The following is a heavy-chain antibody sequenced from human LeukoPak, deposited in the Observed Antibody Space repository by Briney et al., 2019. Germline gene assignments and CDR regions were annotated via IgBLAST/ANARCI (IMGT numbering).Heavy chain of an antibody. D-gene: IGHD6-13*01. V-gene: IGHV1-18*01. CDR2: ISAYNGNT. CDR1: GYTFTSYG. Sequence: ASVRVSCTASGYTFTSYGMSWVRQAPGQGLEWMGWISAYNGNTNYAQKLQGRVTMTTDTSTSTAYMELRSLRSDDTAVYYYTRDSTVAAAGKGVWWFDPWGQGTLVTVSS. J-gene: IGHJ5*02. CDR3: TRDSTVAAAGKGVWWFDP.